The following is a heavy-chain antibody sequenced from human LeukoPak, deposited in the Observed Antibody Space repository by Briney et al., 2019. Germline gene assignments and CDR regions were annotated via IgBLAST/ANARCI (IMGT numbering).Heavy chain of an antibody. J-gene: IGHJ5*02. Sequence: ASVKVSCKTSGFTFTSYFMHWVRQAPGQGLEWMGIINLSGASTSYAQRFQGRVTMTRDMSTSTVYMELSSLRSEDKAVYYCARDRITVSGVLTFRGRGVDLWGQGTLVSVSS. V-gene: IGHV1-46*01. CDR1: GFTFTSYF. CDR3: ARDRITVSGVLTFRGRGVDL. CDR2: INLSGAST. D-gene: IGHD3-3*01.